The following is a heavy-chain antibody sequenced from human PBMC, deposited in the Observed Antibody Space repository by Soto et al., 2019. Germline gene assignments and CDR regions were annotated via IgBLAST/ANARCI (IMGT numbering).Heavy chain of an antibody. Sequence: SETLSLTCAVYGGSFSGYYWSWIRQPPGKGLEWIGEINHSGSTNYNPSLKSRVTISVDTSKNQFSLKLSSVTAADTAVYYCARGVRGCSGGSCCSGYYYYMDVWGKGTTVTVSS. CDR1: GGSFSGYY. CDR3: ARGVRGCSGGSCCSGYYYYMDV. D-gene: IGHD2-15*01. CDR2: INHSGST. V-gene: IGHV4-34*01. J-gene: IGHJ6*03.